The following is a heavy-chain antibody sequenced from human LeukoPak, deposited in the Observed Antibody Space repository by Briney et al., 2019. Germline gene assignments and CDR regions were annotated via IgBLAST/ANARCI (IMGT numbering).Heavy chain of an antibody. D-gene: IGHD3-10*01. CDR3: ARETGYYGSGSYYKH. Sequence: GGSLRLSCAASGFTSSSYWMSWVRQAPGRGLEWVASIKQDGSEKYYVDSVKGRFTISRDNAKNSLYLQMNSRRAEDTAVYYCARETGYYGSGSYYKHWGQGTLVTVSS. V-gene: IGHV3-7*01. CDR1: GFTSSSYW. CDR2: IKQDGSEK. J-gene: IGHJ4*02.